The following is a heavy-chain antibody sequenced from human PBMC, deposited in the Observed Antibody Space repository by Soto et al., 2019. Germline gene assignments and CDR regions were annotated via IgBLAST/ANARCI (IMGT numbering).Heavy chain of an antibody. V-gene: IGHV1-18*01. CDR3: ARVPFSSSWYGVDY. D-gene: IGHD6-13*01. Sequence: QVQLVQSGTEVKKPGASVKVSCKASGYTFISFGIGWVRQAPGQGLEWMGWINVYNGNTYYVQKLQGRVTMTTDTSTSTTYMELRSLRSDDTAVYYCARVPFSSSWYGVDYWGQGTLITVPS. J-gene: IGHJ4*02. CDR2: INVYNGNT. CDR1: GYTFISFG.